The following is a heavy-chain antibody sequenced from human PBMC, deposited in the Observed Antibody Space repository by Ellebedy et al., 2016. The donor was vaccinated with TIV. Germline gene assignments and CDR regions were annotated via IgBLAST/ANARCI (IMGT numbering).Heavy chain of an antibody. CDR1: GFTFSSYS. CDR2: INHSGST. Sequence: ESLKISXAASGFTFSSYSMNWVLQAPGKGLEWIGEINHSGSTNYNPSLKSRVTISVDTSKNQFSLKLRSVTAADTAVYYCARARNSSGQALPFDYWGQGTLVTVSS. CDR3: ARARNSSGQALPFDY. D-gene: IGHD6-19*01. V-gene: IGHV4-34*01. J-gene: IGHJ4*02.